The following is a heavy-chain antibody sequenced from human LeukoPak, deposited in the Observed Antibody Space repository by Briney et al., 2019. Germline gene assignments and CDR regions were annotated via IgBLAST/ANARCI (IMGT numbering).Heavy chain of an antibody. CDR2: ITSDGSGI. CDR1: GFTFSSYW. D-gene: IGHD1-26*01. J-gene: IGHJ4*02. Sequence: SGGSLRLSCAASGFTFSSYWMHWVRQPPGKGLVWVSCITSDGSGIGYADSVKGRFSTSRDNAKNTLYLQMNSLRAEDTAVYYCASGRLVGAPDYWGQGTLVTVSS. CDR3: ASGRLVGAPDY. V-gene: IGHV3-74*01.